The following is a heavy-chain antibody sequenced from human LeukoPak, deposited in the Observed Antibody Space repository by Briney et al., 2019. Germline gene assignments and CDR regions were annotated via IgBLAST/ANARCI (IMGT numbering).Heavy chain of an antibody. CDR2: MNPNSGNT. Sequence: ASVKVSCKASGYTFTSHDINWVRQATGQGLEWMGWMNPNSGNTGYAQKFQGRVTMTRNTSINTAYMELTSLRSEDTAVYYCARGSRRDGYNTLFDYWGQGTLVTVSS. J-gene: IGHJ4*02. V-gene: IGHV1-8*01. CDR1: GYTFTSHD. CDR3: ARGSRRDGYNTLFDY. D-gene: IGHD5-24*01.